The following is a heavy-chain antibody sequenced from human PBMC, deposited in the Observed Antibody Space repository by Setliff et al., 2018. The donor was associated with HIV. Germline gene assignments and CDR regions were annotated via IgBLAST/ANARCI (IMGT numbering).Heavy chain of an antibody. CDR3: ARVGYHGSGRYSFDY. Sequence: SETLSLTCTISGGSINSYYWNWIRQSPGKGLEWIGYIGYNGDTSYNPSLNSRVTLSVDRSKNQFSLKLSSVSAADTAVYYCARVGYHGSGRYSFDYWGQGTLVTVSS. V-gene: IGHV4-59*01. D-gene: IGHD3-10*01. CDR2: IGYNGDT. J-gene: IGHJ4*02. CDR1: GGSINSYY.